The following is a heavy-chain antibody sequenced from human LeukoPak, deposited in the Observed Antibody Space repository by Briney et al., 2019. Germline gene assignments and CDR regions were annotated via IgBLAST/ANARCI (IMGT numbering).Heavy chain of an antibody. D-gene: IGHD3-10*01. Sequence: GASVKVSCKASGYTFTSYDINWVRQATGQGLEWMGRMNPNSGSTGYAQKFQGRVTMTRNTSISTAYMELSSLRSEDTAVYYCARGVGVRGVITYYYYYYMDVWGKGTTVTISS. CDR1: GYTFTSYD. V-gene: IGHV1-8*01. CDR2: MNPNSGST. J-gene: IGHJ6*03. CDR3: ARGVGVRGVITYYYYYYMDV.